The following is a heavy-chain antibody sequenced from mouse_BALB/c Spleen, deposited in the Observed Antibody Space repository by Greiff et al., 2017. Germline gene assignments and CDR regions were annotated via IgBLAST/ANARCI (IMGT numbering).Heavy chain of an antibody. D-gene: IGHD1-1*01. V-gene: IGHV10-1*02. Sequence: EVKLVESGGGLVQPKGSLKLSCAASGFTFNTYAMNWVRQAPGKGLEWVARIRSKSNNYATYYADSVKDRFTISRDDSQSMLYLQMNNLKTDDTAMYYCVRQSYGYWYFDVWGAGTTVTVSS. CDR3: VRQSYGYWYFDV. CDR2: IRSKSNNYAT. J-gene: IGHJ1*01. CDR1: GFTFNTYA.